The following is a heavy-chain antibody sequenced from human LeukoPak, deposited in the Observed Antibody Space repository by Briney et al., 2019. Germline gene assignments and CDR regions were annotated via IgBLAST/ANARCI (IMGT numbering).Heavy chain of an antibody. D-gene: IGHD6-13*01. CDR3: ARGSSPGLAIDY. CDR1: GGTFSSYA. V-gene: IGHV1-69*05. CDR2: IIPIFGTA. J-gene: IGHJ4*02. Sequence: SVKVSCKASGGTFSSYAISWVRQAPGQGLEWMGGIIPIFGTANYAQKFQGRVTITTDESTGTAYMELSSLRSEDTAVYYCARGSSPGLAIDYWGQGTLVTVSS.